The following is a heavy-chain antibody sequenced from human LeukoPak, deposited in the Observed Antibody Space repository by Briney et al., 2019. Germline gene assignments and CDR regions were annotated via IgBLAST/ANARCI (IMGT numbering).Heavy chain of an antibody. CDR2: IYYSGST. V-gene: IGHV4-59*01. Sequence: SETLSLTCTVSGGSISSYYWSWIRQPPGKGLEWIGYIYYSGSTNYNPSLKSRVTISADTSKNQFSLKLSSVTAADTAVYYCARDRIAAAGAAWFDPWGQGTLVTVSS. CDR3: ARDRIAAAGAAWFDP. CDR1: GGSISSYY. J-gene: IGHJ5*02. D-gene: IGHD6-13*01.